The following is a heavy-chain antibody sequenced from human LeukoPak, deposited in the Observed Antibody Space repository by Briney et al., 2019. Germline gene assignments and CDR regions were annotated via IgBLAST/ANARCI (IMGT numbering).Heavy chain of an antibody. D-gene: IGHD2-21*02. V-gene: IGHV3-23*01. CDR2: ISGSGGST. J-gene: IGHJ4*02. Sequence: GGSLRLSCAASGFTFSSYAMSWVRQAPGKGLGWVSAISGSGGSTYYADSVKGRFTISRDNSKNTLYLRMNSLGAEDAAVYYCAKADVVVTAITYYFDYWGQGTLVTVSS. CDR3: AKADVVVTAITYYFDY. CDR1: GFTFSSYA.